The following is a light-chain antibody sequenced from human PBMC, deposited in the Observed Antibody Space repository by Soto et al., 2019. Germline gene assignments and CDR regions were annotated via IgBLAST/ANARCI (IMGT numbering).Light chain of an antibody. J-gene: IGKJ4*01. CDR1: QSISNY. V-gene: IGKV1-39*01. CDR2: AAS. CDR3: QQSYSTPPT. Sequence: DIQMTQSPSSLSASVGDRVTITCRASQSISNYLNWYQQKPGKAPNLRIYAASSLQSGVPSRFSGRGSGTDFTLTISSLQPEDFATYYCQQSYSTPPTFGGGTKVEIK.